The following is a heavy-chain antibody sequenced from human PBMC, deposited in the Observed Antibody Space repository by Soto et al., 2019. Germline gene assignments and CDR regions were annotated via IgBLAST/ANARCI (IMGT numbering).Heavy chain of an antibody. Sequence: SETLSLTCTVSGGSISSYYWSWIRQPPGKGLEWIGYIYYSGSTNYNPSLKSRVTISVDTSKNQFSLKLSSVTAADTAVYYCARYSGSPGGYFDWLLLQGWFDPWGQGTLVTVSS. CDR3: ARYSGSPGGYFDWLLLQGWFDP. V-gene: IGHV4-59*01. CDR2: IYYSGST. J-gene: IGHJ5*02. CDR1: GGSISSYY. D-gene: IGHD3-9*01.